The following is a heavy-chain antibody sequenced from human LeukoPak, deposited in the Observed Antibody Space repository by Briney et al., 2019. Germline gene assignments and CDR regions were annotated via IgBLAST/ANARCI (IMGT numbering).Heavy chain of an antibody. J-gene: IGHJ6*03. CDR3: AGGGSHPYTTNYYMDV. CDR2: IYSGRTT. D-gene: IGHD1-14*01. CDR1: GFSVSSNY. V-gene: IGHV3-53*01. Sequence: GGSLRLSCAASGFSVSSNYMSWVRQAPGKGLEWVSAIYSGRTTYYADSLKGRFTISRDNSKNTLFLHMNGLRAEDTAVYYCAGGGSHPYTTNYYMDVWGTGTTVTISS.